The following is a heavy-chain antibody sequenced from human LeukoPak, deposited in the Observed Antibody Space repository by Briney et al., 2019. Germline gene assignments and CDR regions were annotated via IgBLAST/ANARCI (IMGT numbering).Heavy chain of an antibody. D-gene: IGHD5-12*01. CDR3: ARELDSGYDHYFDY. Sequence: SVKVSCKASGGTFSSYAISWVRQAPGQGLEWMGRIIPILGIANYAQKFQGRVTITADKSTSTAYMELSSLRSEDTAVYYCARELDSGYDHYFDYWGQGTLVTVSS. CDR1: GGTFSSYA. J-gene: IGHJ4*02. CDR2: IIPILGIA. V-gene: IGHV1-69*04.